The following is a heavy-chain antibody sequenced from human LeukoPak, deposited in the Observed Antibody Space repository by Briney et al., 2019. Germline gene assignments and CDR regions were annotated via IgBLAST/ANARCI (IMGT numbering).Heavy chain of an antibody. CDR3: AKGVAYYYGSGNWFDP. CDR2: ISGSGGST. V-gene: IGHV3-23*01. CDR1: GFTFSSYW. D-gene: IGHD3-10*01. Sequence: GGSLRLSCAASGFTFSSYWMSWVRQAPGKGLEWVSAISGSGGSTYYADSVKGRFTISRDNSKNTLYLQMNSLRAEDTAVYYCAKGVAYYYGSGNWFDPWGQGTLVTVSS. J-gene: IGHJ5*02.